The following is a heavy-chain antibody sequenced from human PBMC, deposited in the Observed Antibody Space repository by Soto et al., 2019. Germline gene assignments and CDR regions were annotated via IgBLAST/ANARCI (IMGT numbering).Heavy chain of an antibody. CDR1: GGSISSGDYY. Sequence: SETLSLTCTVSGGSISSGDYYWIWIRQPPGKGLEWIGYIYYSGSTYYNPSLKSRVTISVDTSKNQFSLKLSSVTAADTAVYYCARVPYDSSGYLDYWGQGTLVTVSS. CDR3: ARVPYDSSGYLDY. D-gene: IGHD3-22*01. J-gene: IGHJ4*02. V-gene: IGHV4-30-4*01. CDR2: IYYSGST.